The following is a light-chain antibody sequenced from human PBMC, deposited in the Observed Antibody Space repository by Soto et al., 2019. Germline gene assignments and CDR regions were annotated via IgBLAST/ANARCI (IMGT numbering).Light chain of an antibody. V-gene: IGKV3-15*01. J-gene: IGKJ4*01. CDR2: GAS. Sequence: EIVMTQSPGTLSVSPGERATLSCRASENLNTNLAWYQQRPGQAPRLLIYGASTRATGVPARFTGSGSGTDFTLTISSLQFEDFAVYFCQQYDDITALTFGGGTNVEMK. CDR1: ENLNTN. CDR3: QQYDDITALT.